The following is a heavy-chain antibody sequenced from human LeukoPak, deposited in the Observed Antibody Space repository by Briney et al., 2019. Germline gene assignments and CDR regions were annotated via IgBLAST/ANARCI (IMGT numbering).Heavy chain of an antibody. Sequence: GGSLRLSCAASGFTFRSYGMSWVRQAPGKGLEWVSGMSGSGVNTDYADSVKGRFTISRDNAKNSLYLQMNSLRAEDTAVYYCASSRYDSSGYYGIIAYWGQGTLVTVSS. CDR2: MSGSGVNT. J-gene: IGHJ4*02. CDR3: ASSRYDSSGYYGIIAY. V-gene: IGHV3-23*01. CDR1: GFTFRSYG. D-gene: IGHD3-22*01.